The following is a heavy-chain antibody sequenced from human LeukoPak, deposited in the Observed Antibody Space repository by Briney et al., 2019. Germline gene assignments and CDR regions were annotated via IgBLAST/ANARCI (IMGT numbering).Heavy chain of an antibody. CDR3: ARTGSTGGY. J-gene: IGHJ4*02. CDR2: IHYSGST. D-gene: IGHD1-1*01. V-gene: IGHV4-61*01. Sequence: SETLSLTCTVSGGSVSGGNYYCSWIRQSPGKGLEWIGYIHYSGSTVYNPSLKSRVTMSIDTSKNQFSLNLSSVTAADTAVYYCARTGSTGGYWGQGTLVTDSS. CDR1: GGSVSGGNYY.